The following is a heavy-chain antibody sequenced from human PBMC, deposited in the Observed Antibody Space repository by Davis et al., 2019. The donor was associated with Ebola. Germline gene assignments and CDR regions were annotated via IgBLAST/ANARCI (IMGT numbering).Heavy chain of an antibody. CDR3: ARTLGRSGYYRPPSLGY. V-gene: IGHV1-8*03. J-gene: IGHJ4*02. CDR2: MNPNSGNT. Sequence: ASVKVSCKASGYTFTSYDINWVRQATGQGLEWMGWMNPNSGNTGYAQKFQGRVTITRNTSISTAYMGLGSLRSEDTAVYYCARTLGRSGYYRPPSLGYWGQGTLVTVSS. D-gene: IGHD3-3*01. CDR1: GYTFTSYD.